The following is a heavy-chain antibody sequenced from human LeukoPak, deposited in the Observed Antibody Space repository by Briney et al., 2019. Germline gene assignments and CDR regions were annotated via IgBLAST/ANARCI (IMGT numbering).Heavy chain of an antibody. CDR1: GHTFTGYY. J-gene: IGHJ4*02. D-gene: IGHD2-2*01. Sequence: GASVKVSCKASGHTFTGYYMHWVRQAPGQGLEWMGRFDPEDDGTISAHNFQGRVTMTGDSSTDTAYMDLRSLRSEDTAVYYCATSPSLPAAFDYWGQGTLVTVSS. CDR2: FDPEDDGT. V-gene: IGHV1-24*01. CDR3: ATSPSLPAAFDY.